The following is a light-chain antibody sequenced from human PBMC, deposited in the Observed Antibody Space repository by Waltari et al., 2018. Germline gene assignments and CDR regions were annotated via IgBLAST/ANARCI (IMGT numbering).Light chain of an antibody. CDR3: AAWDESHYV. CDR2: RNN. V-gene: IGLV1-47*01. CDR1: YSNLGSNY. Sequence: QSVLTQPPSASGTPGQRVSISCSGSYSNLGSNYLHWYQPPPGAAPQLLIYRNNQRPSGVPDRFSASKYGTSASLAISGLRSEDEAVYYCAAWDESHYVFGPGTKVTVL. J-gene: IGLJ1*01.